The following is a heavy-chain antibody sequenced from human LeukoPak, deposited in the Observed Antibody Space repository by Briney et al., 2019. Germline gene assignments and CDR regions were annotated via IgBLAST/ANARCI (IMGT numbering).Heavy chain of an antibody. Sequence: SETLSLTCAVYGGSFSGYYWSWIRQPPGKGLEWIGSIYHGGSTYYNPSLKSRVTISVDTSKNQFSLKLSSVTAADTAVYYCARIRGGISPIDNWGQGTLVTVSS. CDR3: ARIRGGISPIDN. CDR1: GGSFSGYY. V-gene: IGHV4-34*01. CDR2: IYHGGST. J-gene: IGHJ4*02. D-gene: IGHD6-13*01.